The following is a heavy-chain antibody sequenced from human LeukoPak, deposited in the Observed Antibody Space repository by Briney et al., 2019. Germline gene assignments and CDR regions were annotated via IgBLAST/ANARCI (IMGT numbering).Heavy chain of an antibody. J-gene: IGHJ6*02. V-gene: IGHV4-34*01. CDR2: INHSGST. D-gene: IGHD6-13*01. CDR1: GGSFSGYY. CDR3: ARHLAAAGPYGMDV. Sequence: SETLSLTCAVYGGSFSGYYWSWIRQPPGKGLEWIGEINHSGSTNYNPSLKSRVTISVDTSKNQFSLKLSSVTAADTAVYYCARHLAAAGPYGMDVWGQGTTVTVSS.